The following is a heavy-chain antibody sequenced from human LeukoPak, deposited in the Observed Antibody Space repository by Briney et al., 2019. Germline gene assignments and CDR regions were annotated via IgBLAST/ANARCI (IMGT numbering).Heavy chain of an antibody. Sequence: GGSLRLSCAASGFTFSSYAMSWVRQAPGKGLEWVSTISGSGGSTYYADSVTGRFTISRDNSKNTLYLQINTLRAEDTAVYCRAKDAPNAYFDYWGQGTLVTVSS. CDR2: ISGSGGST. V-gene: IGHV3-23*01. J-gene: IGHJ4*02. CDR3: AKDAPNAYFDY. CDR1: GFTFSSYA. D-gene: IGHD4/OR15-4a*01.